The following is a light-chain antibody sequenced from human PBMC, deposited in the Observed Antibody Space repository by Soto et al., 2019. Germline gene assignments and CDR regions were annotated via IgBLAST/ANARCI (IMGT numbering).Light chain of an antibody. CDR1: QIVSSTF. CDR3: QQYSPSPSST. CDR2: STS. V-gene: IGKV3-20*01. J-gene: IGKJ2*01. Sequence: EIVLTQSPGTLSLSPGERATLSCRASQIVSSTFFAWYQQKPGLPPRLLIYSTSSRASGVPDRFSGSGSGTEFALTISRVEPEDSAVYYCQQYSPSPSSTFGQGTKLAIK.